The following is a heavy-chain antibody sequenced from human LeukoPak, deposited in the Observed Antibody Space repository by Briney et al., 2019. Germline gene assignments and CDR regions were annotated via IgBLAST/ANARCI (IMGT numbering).Heavy chain of an antibody. J-gene: IGHJ6*02. Sequence: GGSLRLSCAAAGFPFGNYGMHRVRHAPGKGLEWVAFISYDGSNKYYADSVKGRFTISGDNSKNTLYLQMNSLRAEDTAVYYCAKDSQWLVHPRDYYYGMDVWGQGTTVTVSS. CDR3: AKDSQWLVHPRDYYYGMDV. D-gene: IGHD6-19*01. CDR1: GFPFGNYG. CDR2: ISYDGSNK. V-gene: IGHV3-30*18.